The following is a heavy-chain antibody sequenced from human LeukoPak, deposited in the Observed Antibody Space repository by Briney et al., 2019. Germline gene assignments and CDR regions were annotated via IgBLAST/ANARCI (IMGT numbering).Heavy chain of an antibody. D-gene: IGHD4-23*01. J-gene: IGHJ4*02. CDR1: GFTFSDYT. V-gene: IGHV3-64*01. Sequence: GGSLRLSCVASGFTFSDYTMHWVRQAPGKGLEYVSAISSYGDNTYYANSVKDRFTISRDNSKNTLYLQMGSLRADDMAVYHCARATNSYGGNSDYWGQGTLVTVSS. CDR3: ARATNSYGGNSDY. CDR2: ISSYGDNT.